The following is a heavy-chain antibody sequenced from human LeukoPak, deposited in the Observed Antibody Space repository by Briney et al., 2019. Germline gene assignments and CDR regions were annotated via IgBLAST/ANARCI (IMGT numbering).Heavy chain of an antibody. J-gene: IGHJ3*02. CDR2: INPNSGGT. Sequence: ASVKVSCKASGYTFTGYYMHWVRQAPGQGLEWMGWINPNSGGTNYAQKFQGRVTMTRDTSISTAYMELSRLRSDDTAVYYCARCRVCSISWCDALDIWGQGTMVTVSS. V-gene: IGHV1-2*02. CDR3: ARCRVCSISWCDALDI. D-gene: IGHD6-13*01. CDR1: GYTFTGYY.